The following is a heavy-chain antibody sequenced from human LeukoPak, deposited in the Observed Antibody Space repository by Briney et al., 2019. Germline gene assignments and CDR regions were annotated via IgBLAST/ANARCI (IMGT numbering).Heavy chain of an antibody. V-gene: IGHV3-15*01. D-gene: IGHD3-16*01. CDR1: GFTFSNAW. CDR3: TTESYDT. Sequence: GGSLRLSCAASGFTFSNAWMSWVRQAPGKGLEWVGRILSKSEGGTADYSSPVKGRFTISRDDSKDTLYLQMDSLKTEDTAIYYCTTESYDTWGQGTLFTVSS. CDR2: ILSKSEGGTA. J-gene: IGHJ4*02.